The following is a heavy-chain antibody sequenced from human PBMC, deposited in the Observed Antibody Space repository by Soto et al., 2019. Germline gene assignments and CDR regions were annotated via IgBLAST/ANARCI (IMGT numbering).Heavy chain of an antibody. CDR1: GYTFTSYY. CDR3: ARVVTYYYDSSGYYFGY. J-gene: IGHJ4*02. V-gene: IGHV1-46*01. CDR2: INPSGGST. Sequence: ASVKVSCKASGYTFTSYYMHWVRQAPGQGLEWMGIINPSGGSTSYAQKFQGRVTITTDTSTSTAYMELSSLRSEDTAVYYCARVVTYYYDSSGYYFGYWGQGTLVTGSS. D-gene: IGHD3-22*01.